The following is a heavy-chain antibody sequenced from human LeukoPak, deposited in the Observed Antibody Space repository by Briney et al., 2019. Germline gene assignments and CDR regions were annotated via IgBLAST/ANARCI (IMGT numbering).Heavy chain of an antibody. CDR1: GGSISSYY. J-gene: IGHJ4*02. CDR3: ARHRGSFARRVLFDY. CDR2: IYYGGST. Sequence: SETLSLTCTVSGGSISSYYWSWIRQPPGKGLEWIGYIYYGGSTNYNPSLKSRVTISVDTSKNQFSLKLSSVTAADTAVYYCARHRGSFARRVLFDYWGQGTLVTVSS. D-gene: IGHD1-26*01. V-gene: IGHV4-59*08.